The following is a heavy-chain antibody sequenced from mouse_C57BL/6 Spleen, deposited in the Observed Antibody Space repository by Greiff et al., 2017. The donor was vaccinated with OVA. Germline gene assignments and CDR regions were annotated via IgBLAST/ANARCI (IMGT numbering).Heavy chain of an antibody. Sequence: QGQLKQPGAELVKPGASVKMSCKASGYNFTSYWINWVKQRPGQGLEWIGDIYPGSGSTNDNEKFKSKATLTVDTSSSTAYMQLSSLTSEDSAVYYCARVLAAHAWFAYWGQGTLVTVSA. D-gene: IGHD1-3*01. CDR1: GYNFTSYW. CDR2: IYPGSGST. J-gene: IGHJ3*01. CDR3: ARVLAAHAWFAY. V-gene: IGHV1-55*01.